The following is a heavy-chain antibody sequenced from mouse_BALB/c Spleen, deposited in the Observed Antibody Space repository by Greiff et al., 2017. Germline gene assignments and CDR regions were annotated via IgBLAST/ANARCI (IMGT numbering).Heavy chain of an antibody. J-gene: IGHJ2*01. D-gene: IGHD2-1*01. CDR1: GFTFSDYG. V-gene: IGHV5-15*02. Sequence: EVMLVESGGGLVQPGGSRKLSCAASGFTFSDYGMAWVRQAPGKGPEWVAFISNLAYSIYYADTVTGRFTISRENAKNTLYLEMSSLRSEDTAMYYCAREYGNSFDYWGQGTTLTVSS. CDR2: ISNLAYSI. CDR3: AREYGNSFDY.